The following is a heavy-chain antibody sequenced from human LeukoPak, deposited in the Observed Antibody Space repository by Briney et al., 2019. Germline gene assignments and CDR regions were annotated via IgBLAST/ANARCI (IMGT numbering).Heavy chain of an antibody. V-gene: IGHV3-23*01. J-gene: IGHJ4*02. D-gene: IGHD3-22*01. CDR3: ARGGGLYYYDSSGYDY. CDR1: GFTFNNYA. Sequence: GSLRLSCAASGFTFNNYAMTWVRQAPGKGLEWVSAITVGGGTTYYADSVRGRFTISRDNSKNTLYLQMNSLRAEDTAVYYCARGGGLYYYDSSGYDYWGQGTLVTVSS. CDR2: ITVGGGTT.